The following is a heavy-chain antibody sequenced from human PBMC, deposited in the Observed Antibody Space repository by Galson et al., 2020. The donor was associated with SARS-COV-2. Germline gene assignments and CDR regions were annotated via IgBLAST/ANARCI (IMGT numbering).Heavy chain of an antibody. D-gene: IGHD1-26*01. Sequence: GGSLRLSCAASGFTVSSNYMSWVRQAPGKGLEWVSVIYSGGSTYYADSVKGRFTISRDNSKNTLYLQMNSLRAEDTAVYYCARPSSGSYRPLFDYLGQGTLVTGSS. J-gene: IGHJ4*02. CDR3: ARPSSGSYRPLFDY. V-gene: IGHV3-53*05. CDR2: IYSGGST. CDR1: GFTVSSNY.